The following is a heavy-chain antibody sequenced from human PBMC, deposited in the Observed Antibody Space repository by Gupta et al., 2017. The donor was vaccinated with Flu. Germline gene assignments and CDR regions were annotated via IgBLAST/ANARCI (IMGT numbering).Heavy chain of an antibody. V-gene: IGHV1-69*06. CDR2: IIPIYGAT. CDR3: ATDRGSMGNYFYFGLDA. J-gene: IGHJ6*02. Sequence: QVQLVQSGAEVKKPGSSVKVSCKAPGGTFTTYAFNWVRQAPGQGLEWMGGIIPIYGATNYAQNFQDRVIITADKSTSTAYMELTSLRSQDTAVYYCATDRGSMGNYFYFGLDAWGQGTPVTVSS. D-gene: IGHD3-10*01. CDR1: GGTFTTYA.